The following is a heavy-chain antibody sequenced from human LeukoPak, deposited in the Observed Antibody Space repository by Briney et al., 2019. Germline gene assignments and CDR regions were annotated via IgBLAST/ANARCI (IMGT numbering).Heavy chain of an antibody. J-gene: IGHJ6*02. D-gene: IGHD6-19*01. Sequence: SETLSLTCTVSGGSISSYYWSWIRQPPGKGLEWIGYIYYSGSTNYNPSLKSRVTISVDTSKSQFSLKLSSVTAADTAVYYCARGAGKIAVAGIYYYYYYGMDVWGQGTTVTVSS. CDR1: GGSISSYY. CDR3: ARGAGKIAVAGIYYYYYYGMDV. CDR2: IYYSGST. V-gene: IGHV4-59*01.